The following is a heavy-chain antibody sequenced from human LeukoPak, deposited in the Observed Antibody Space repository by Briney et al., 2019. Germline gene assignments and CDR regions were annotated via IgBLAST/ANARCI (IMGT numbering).Heavy chain of an antibody. J-gene: IGHJ4*02. D-gene: IGHD1-26*01. CDR3: TTDRVGATTFDY. V-gene: IGHV3-15*01. CDR1: GFTFSNAR. CDR2: IKSKTDGGTT. Sequence: GGSVRLSCAASGFTFSNARMRWLRQAPGKGLEWVGHIKSKTDGGTTDYAAPVKGRFTISRHDSKNTLYLQMNSLKTEDTAVYYCTTDRVGATTFDYWGQGTLVTVSS.